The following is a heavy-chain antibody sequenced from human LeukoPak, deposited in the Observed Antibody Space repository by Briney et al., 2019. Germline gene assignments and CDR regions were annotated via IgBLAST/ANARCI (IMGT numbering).Heavy chain of an antibody. J-gene: IGHJ2*01. D-gene: IGHD1-1*01. CDR2: IYYSGST. CDR1: GGSSSNYY. CDR3: ARDIPRTTWYLDL. V-gene: IGHV4-59*01. Sequence: SETLSLXCTVSGGSSSNYYWTWIRRPPGKGLESIGYIYYSGSTKYNPSLKSRVTISVDTSKNQFSLKLSSVTAADTAVYYCARDIPRTTWYLDLWGRGTLVTVSS.